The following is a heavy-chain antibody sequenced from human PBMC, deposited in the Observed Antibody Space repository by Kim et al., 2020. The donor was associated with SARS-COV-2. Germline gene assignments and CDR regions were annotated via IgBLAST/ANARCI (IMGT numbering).Heavy chain of an antibody. CDR1: GASLNNFY. D-gene: IGHD3-10*01. J-gene: IGHJ3*02. CDR2: INHRGST. CDR3: ARETSRGDDAYI. V-gene: IGHV4-34*01. Sequence: SETLSLTCAVYGASLNNFYWSWLRQSPGTGLEWIAEINHRGSTNYNPSLKSRVTISADTSKSQFSLKVNSVTVADTAVYYCARETSRGDDAYIWGHGTMVTVSS.